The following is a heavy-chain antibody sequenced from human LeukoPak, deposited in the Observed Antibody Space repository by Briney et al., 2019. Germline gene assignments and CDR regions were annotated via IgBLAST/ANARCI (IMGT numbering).Heavy chain of an antibody. CDR3: ARSGGSLFDY. Sequence: GGSLRLSCAASGSTFSSYGMHWVRQAPGKGLEWVAFIRYDGSNKYYADSVKGRFTISRDDSKNTLYLQMNSLRAEDTAVYYCARSGGSLFDYWGQGTLVTVSS. J-gene: IGHJ4*02. V-gene: IGHV3-30*02. CDR2: IRYDGSNK. D-gene: IGHD1-26*01. CDR1: GSTFSSYG.